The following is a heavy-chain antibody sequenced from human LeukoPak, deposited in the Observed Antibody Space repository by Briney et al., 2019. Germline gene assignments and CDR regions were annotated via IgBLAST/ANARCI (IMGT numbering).Heavy chain of an antibody. CDR2: VSYIGST. J-gene: IGHJ3*02. V-gene: IGHV4-59*11. CDR1: GDSFSSHY. D-gene: IGHD4-17*01. CDR3: ARDPTTVTKGLDI. Sequence: RSSETLSLTCTVSGDSFSSHYWSWVRQPPGRGPEWIGYVSYIGSTNYNPSLKSRVTISVDTSKNQFSLKLSSVTAADTAVYYCARDPTTVTKGLDIWGQGTMVTVSS.